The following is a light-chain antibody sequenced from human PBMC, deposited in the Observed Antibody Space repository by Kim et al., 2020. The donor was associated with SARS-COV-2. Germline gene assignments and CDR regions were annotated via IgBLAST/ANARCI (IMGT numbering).Light chain of an antibody. V-gene: IGKV3-15*01. J-gene: IGKJ2*01. CDR3: QQYNNWPMYA. CDR1: QSVSSN. CDR2: GAS. Sequence: EIVMTQSPATLSVSPGERATLSCRASQSVSSNLAWYQQKPGQAPRLLIYGASTRATGIPARFSGSGSGTEFTLTISSLQSEDFAVYYCQQYNNWPMYAFRQGTKLEI.